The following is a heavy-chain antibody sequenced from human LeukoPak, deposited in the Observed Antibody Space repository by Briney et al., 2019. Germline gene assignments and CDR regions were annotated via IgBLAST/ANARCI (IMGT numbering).Heavy chain of an antibody. CDR2: IYYSGST. Sequence: SQTLSLTCTVSGGSISSGDYYWSWIRQPPGKGLEWIGYIYYSGSTYYNPSLKSRVTISVDTSKNQFSLKLSSVTAADTAVYYCAWAYDSSGSDAFDIWGQGTMVTVSS. V-gene: IGHV4-30-4*01. CDR1: GGSISSGDYY. J-gene: IGHJ3*02. D-gene: IGHD3-22*01. CDR3: AWAYDSSGSDAFDI.